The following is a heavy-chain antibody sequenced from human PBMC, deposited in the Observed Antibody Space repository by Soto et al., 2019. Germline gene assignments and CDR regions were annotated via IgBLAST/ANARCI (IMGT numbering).Heavy chain of an antibody. Sequence: SETLSLTCAVSGYSISSGYYWGWIRQPPGKGLEWIGSIYYSGSTYYNPSLKSRVTISVDTSKNQFSLKLSSVTAADTAVYYCARHLVSIAAAGTHVHWFDPWGQGTLVTVSS. J-gene: IGHJ5*02. CDR3: ARHLVSIAAAGTHVHWFDP. V-gene: IGHV4-38-2*01. D-gene: IGHD6-13*01. CDR1: GYSISSGYY. CDR2: IYYSGST.